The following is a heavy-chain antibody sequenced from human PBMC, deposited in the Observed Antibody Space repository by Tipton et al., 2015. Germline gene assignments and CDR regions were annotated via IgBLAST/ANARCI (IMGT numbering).Heavy chain of an antibody. Sequence: TLSLTCAVYGGSFSDYYWHWIRQPPGKGLEWIGEINHSGSTKYNPSLKSRVTISVDTSKNQFSLKVTSVTAADTAVYYCARRNWGRITMVRGALGTSDYWSQGTLVTVSS. CDR2: INHSGST. J-gene: IGHJ4*02. CDR1: GGSFSDYY. D-gene: IGHD3-10*01. CDR3: ARRNWGRITMVRGALGTSDY. V-gene: IGHV4-34*01.